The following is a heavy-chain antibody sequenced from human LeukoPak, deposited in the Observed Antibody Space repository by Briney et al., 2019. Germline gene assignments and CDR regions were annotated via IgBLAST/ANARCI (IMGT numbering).Heavy chain of an antibody. CDR3: ARDPPLMGATTGDDY. CDR1: GGSFSGYY. J-gene: IGHJ4*02. Sequence: SETLSLTCAVYGGSFSGYYWSWIRQPPGKGLEWIGEINHSGSTNYNPSLKSRVTISVDTSKNQFSLKLSSVTAADTAVYYCARDPPLMGATTGDDYWGQGTLVTVSS. CDR2: INHSGST. D-gene: IGHD1-26*01. V-gene: IGHV4-34*01.